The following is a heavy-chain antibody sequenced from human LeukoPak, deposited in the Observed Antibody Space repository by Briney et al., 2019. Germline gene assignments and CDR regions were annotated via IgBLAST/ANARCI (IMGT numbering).Heavy chain of an antibody. CDR3: AREVVSAAKYDY. V-gene: IGHV4-39*02. J-gene: IGHJ4*02. D-gene: IGHD2-2*01. CDR2: IYYSGST. CDR1: GGPISSSSYY. Sequence: PSETLSLTCTVSGGPISSSSYYWGWIRQPPGKGLEWIGSIYYSGSTYYNPSLKSRVTISVDTSKNQFSLKLSSVTAADTAVYYCAREVVSAAKYDYWGQGTLVTVSS.